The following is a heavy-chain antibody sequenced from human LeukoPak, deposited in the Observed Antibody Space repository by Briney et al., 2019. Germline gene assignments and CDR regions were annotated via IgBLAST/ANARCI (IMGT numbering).Heavy chain of an antibody. V-gene: IGHV3-74*01. D-gene: IGHD3-22*01. CDR1: GFTFSSYW. J-gene: IGHJ1*01. Sequence: GGSLRLSCAASGFTFSSYWMHWVRQAPGKGLVWVSRSKGDGNTHYADSVKGGFTISRDNAKNTVSLQMNSLRAEDTDVYYCAKAPSEIGGYYPKYFRHWGQGTLVTVSS. CDR2: SKGDGNT. CDR3: AKAPSEIGGYYPKYFRH.